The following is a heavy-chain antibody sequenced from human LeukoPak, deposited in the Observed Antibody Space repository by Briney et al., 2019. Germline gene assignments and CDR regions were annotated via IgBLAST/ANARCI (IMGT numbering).Heavy chain of an antibody. CDR1: GVTVSSDY. Sequence: GGSPRLSCAPSGVTVSSDYMSWVSQAPGKGLEWVSVIYSGGSTSYADSVKGRFTISRDISKNTLYLQMNSLRAEDTAVYYCARDRYGYNPFDYWGQGTLVTVSS. CDR3: ARDRYGYNPFDY. D-gene: IGHD5-24*01. J-gene: IGHJ4*02. CDR2: IYSGGST. V-gene: IGHV3-53*01.